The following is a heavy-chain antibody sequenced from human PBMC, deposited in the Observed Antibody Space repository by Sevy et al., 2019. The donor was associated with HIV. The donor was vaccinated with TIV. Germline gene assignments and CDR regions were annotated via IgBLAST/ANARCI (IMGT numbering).Heavy chain of an antibody. CDR3: ARLSSNIAVAGTSRRFDS. V-gene: IGHV4-31*03. D-gene: IGHD6-19*01. CDR1: GGSISNGDYY. Sequence: SETLSLTCTVSGGSISNGDYYWTWIRQHPGKGLEWIGYIYYSGDTYYHPSLKSRLTMSVDTSKNQFSLRVSSVTAADTAIYYCARLSSNIAVAGTSRRFDSWGQGTLVTVSS. J-gene: IGHJ4*02. CDR2: IYYSGDT.